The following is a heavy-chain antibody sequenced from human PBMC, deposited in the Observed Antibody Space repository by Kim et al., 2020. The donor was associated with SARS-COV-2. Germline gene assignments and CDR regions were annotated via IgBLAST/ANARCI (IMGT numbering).Heavy chain of an antibody. CDR1: GFTFSSYG. D-gene: IGHD3-16*02. Sequence: GGSLRLSCAASGFTFSSYGMHWVRQAPGKGLEWVAVISYDGSNKYYADSVKGRFTISRDNSKNTLYLQMNSLRAEDTAVYYCAKVGSPFGGVIAYYFDYWGQGTMVTVSS. J-gene: IGHJ4*02. CDR2: ISYDGSNK. CDR3: AKVGSPFGGVIAYYFDY. V-gene: IGHV3-30*18.